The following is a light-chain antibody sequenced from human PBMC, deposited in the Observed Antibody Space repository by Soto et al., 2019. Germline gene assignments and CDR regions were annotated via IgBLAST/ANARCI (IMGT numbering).Light chain of an antibody. J-gene: IGLJ1*01. CDR1: SSDVGAYHF. CDR2: EVT. CDR3: SSYTSSNTPYV. V-gene: IGLV2-14*01. Sequence: QSALTQPASVSGSPGQSITISCTGSSSDVGAYHFVSWYQHHPGKAPKLILYEVTALPSGVSSRFSGSKSGNTASLTISGLQADDEANYYCSSYTSSNTPYVFGTGTKVTVL.